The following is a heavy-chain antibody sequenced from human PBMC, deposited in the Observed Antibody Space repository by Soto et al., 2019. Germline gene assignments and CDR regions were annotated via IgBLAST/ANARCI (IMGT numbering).Heavy chain of an antibody. Sequence: QGHLQQWGAGLLKPSETLSLTCAVYGGPFSDYYWSWVRQPPGKGLEWIAEINYSGSTRYNPSLMSRATISSDTSKNQVSLNLSSVTDADTAVYYCVIYADSGWYFNPWGRGTLVTVSS. V-gene: IGHV4-34*01. D-gene: IGHD4-17*01. CDR2: INYSGST. CDR3: VIYADSGWYFNP. CDR1: GGPFSDYY. J-gene: IGHJ2*01.